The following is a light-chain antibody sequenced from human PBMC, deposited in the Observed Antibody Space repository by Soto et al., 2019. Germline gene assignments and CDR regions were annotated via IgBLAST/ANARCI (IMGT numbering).Light chain of an antibody. Sequence: EIVMTQSPATLSVSPGERASLSCRASQSVSSNLAWYQQKPGQAPRHRIYGATTRATGIPARFSGSGSGTEFTLTTSSLQSQDFGISYCQQYNNRPPGTFGQGTKVDIK. CDR3: QQYNNRPPGT. V-gene: IGKV3-15*01. CDR2: GAT. J-gene: IGKJ1*01. CDR1: QSVSSN.